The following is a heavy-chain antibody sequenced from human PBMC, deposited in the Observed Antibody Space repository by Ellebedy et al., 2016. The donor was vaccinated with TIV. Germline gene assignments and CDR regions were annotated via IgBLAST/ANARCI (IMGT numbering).Heavy chain of an antibody. D-gene: IGHD5/OR15-5a*01. CDR1: GFPFDSYV. J-gene: IGHJ4*02. V-gene: IGHV3-30*04. CDR2: ISYDGSNK. Sequence: PGGSLRLSCAASGFPFDSYVMNWVRQAPGKGLEWVALISYDGSNKYFADSVQGRFTLSRDNSQNTLYLLMNSLRGDDTAIYYCARALNHVDTVSTAPLDCWGQGTLVTVSS. CDR3: ARALNHVDTVSTAPLDC.